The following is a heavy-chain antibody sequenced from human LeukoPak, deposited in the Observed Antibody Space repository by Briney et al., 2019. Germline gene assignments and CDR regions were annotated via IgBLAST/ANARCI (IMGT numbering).Heavy chain of an antibody. CDR1: GYTFTSYG. D-gene: IGHD3-10*01. CDR3: AREPNFQAPVWFGESADDN. J-gene: IGHJ4*02. CDR2: ISAYNGNT. Sequence: ASVKVSCKASGYTFTSYGISWVRQAPGQGLEWMGWISAYNGNTNYAQKLQGRVTMTTDTSTSTAYMELRSLRSDDTAVYYGAREPNFQAPVWFGESADDNWGQGALVTVSS. V-gene: IGHV1-18*01.